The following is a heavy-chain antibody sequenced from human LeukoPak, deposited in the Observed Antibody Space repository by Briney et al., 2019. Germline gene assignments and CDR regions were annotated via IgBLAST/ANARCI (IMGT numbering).Heavy chain of an antibody. CDR3: AKGDDYGDAFDI. D-gene: IGHD4-17*01. Sequence: GGSLRLSCVASGFTFDDYTMHWVRQTPAKGLEWVSLIVWDGTRTEYAKSMKGRFAISRDNSKNSLFLQMSSPRIEDTALYYCAKGDDYGDAFDIWGQGTMVTVSS. CDR2: IVWDGTRT. V-gene: IGHV3-43*01. CDR1: GFTFDDYT. J-gene: IGHJ3*02.